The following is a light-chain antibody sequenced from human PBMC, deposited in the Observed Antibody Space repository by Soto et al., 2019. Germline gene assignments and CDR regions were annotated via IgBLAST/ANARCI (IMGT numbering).Light chain of an antibody. Sequence: EIVMTQSPATLSVSPGERATLSCRASQSVRGNLAWYQQKPGQSPRLLIYGASSRATGIPARFSGSGSGTEFTLTIGSLQSEDFAVYYCQQYNNWPFIPFGQGTRLEIK. CDR1: QSVRGN. J-gene: IGKJ5*01. CDR2: GAS. V-gene: IGKV3-15*01. CDR3: QQYNNWPFIP.